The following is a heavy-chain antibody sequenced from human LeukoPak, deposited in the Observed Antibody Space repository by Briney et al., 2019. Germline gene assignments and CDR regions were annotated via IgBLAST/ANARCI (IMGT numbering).Heavy chain of an antibody. D-gene: IGHD3-22*01. Sequence: PSEPLSLTCTVSGGSISSYYWSWIRPPSGKGLEWIGYIYYSGSTNYNPSLKSRVTISVDTSKNQFSLKLSSVTAADTAVYYCARGLPMNGAFDIWGQGTMVTVSS. CDR2: IYYSGST. J-gene: IGHJ3*02. CDR3: ARGLPMNGAFDI. CDR1: GGSISSYY. V-gene: IGHV4-59*01.